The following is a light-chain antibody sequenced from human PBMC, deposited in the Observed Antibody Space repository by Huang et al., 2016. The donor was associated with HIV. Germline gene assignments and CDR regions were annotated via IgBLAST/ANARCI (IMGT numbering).Light chain of an antibody. CDR3: QQYNNWPPMYT. V-gene: IGKV3-15*01. CDR1: QSGDRS. J-gene: IGKJ2*01. CDR2: GAS. Sequence: EIVMTQSPATLSVFPGERVTLSCRASQSGDRSLAGHQQQPGPAPSLLIYGASIRATGTPARFSGSGSGTEFTLTISSLQSEDFAVYYCQQYNNWPPMYTFGQGTKLEIK.